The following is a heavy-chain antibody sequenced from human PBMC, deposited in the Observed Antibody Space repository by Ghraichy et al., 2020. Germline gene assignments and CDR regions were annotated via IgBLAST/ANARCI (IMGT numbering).Heavy chain of an antibody. CDR1: GGTLSDYA. J-gene: IGHJ3*02. V-gene: IGHV1-69*06. Sequence: SVKVSCKASGGTLSDYAISWVRQAPGQGLEWMGGIIPIFDTTTYAEKFQGRVTITADKSTSTAYMELSSLRSEDTAVYYCARDQGGTTFDAFDIWGQGTMVTVPS. CDR2: IIPIFDTT. CDR3: ARDQGGTTFDAFDI. D-gene: IGHD1-1*01.